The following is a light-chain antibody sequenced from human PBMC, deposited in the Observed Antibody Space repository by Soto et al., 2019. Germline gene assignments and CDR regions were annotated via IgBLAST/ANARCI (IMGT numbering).Light chain of an antibody. CDR3: SSFAGNNNLV. J-gene: IGLJ2*01. CDR2: EVS. CDR1: SSDVGGYNY. Sequence: QSALTQPPYASGSRGQSVTISCTGTSSDVGGYNYVSWYQQHPGKAPKLMISEVSKRPSGVPDRFSGSKSGNTASLTVSGLQAEDEADYYCSSFAGNNNLVFGGGTKLTVL. V-gene: IGLV2-8*01.